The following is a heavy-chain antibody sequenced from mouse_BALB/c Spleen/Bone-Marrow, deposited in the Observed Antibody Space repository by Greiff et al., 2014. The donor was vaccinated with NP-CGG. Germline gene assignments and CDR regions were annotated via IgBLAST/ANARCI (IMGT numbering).Heavy chain of an antibody. Sequence: QVQLQQPGAEVMRPGSSVHISCKASGYAFSNYGMNWVKQRPGQGLEWIGQIYPGDGDTNYNGKFKGRVTLTADKSSSTAYMQLSSLTSEDSAVYFCASVYDYGRGYAMDYWGQGTSVTVSS. CDR3: ASVYDYGRGYAMDY. D-gene: IGHD2-4*01. CDR2: IYPGDGDT. J-gene: IGHJ4*01. CDR1: GYAFSNYG. V-gene: IGHV1-80*01.